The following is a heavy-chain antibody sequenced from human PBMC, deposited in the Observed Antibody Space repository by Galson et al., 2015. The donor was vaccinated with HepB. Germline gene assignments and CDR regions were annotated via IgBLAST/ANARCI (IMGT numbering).Heavy chain of an antibody. CDR3: ARAFSSSWYGGMRGDYYFDY. CDR2: ISAYNGNT. D-gene: IGHD6-13*01. J-gene: IGHJ4*02. V-gene: IGHV1-18*01. Sequence: SVKVSCKASGYTFTSYGISWVRQAPGQGLEWMGWISAYNGNTNYAQKLQGRVTMTTDTSTSTAYMELRSLRSDDTAVYYCARAFSSSWYGGMRGDYYFDYWGQGTLVTVSS. CDR1: GYTFTSYG.